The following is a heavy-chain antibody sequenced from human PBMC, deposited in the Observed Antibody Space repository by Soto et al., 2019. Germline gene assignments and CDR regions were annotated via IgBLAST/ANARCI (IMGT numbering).Heavy chain of an antibody. CDR2: VYHDGST. Sequence: SETLSLTCTVSGDSINYYYWSWIRQAPGKGLEWIGYVYHDGSTKYNPSLESRVTMSIDTSKNQFSLRLSSVIAADTAVYYCVSYDRQSRRYSLDYWGQGTLVTVSS. V-gene: IGHV4-59*01. CDR1: GDSINYYY. J-gene: IGHJ4*02. D-gene: IGHD3-10*01. CDR3: VSYDRQSRRYSLDY.